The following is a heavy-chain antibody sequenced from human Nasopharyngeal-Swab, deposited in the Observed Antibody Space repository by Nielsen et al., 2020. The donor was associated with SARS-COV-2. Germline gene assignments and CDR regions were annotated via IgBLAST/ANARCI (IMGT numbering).Heavy chain of an antibody. CDR1: GYTFTSYW. CDR3: ATTSSSWYDWYFDL. CDR2: IYPCDSDT. D-gene: IGHD6-13*01. V-gene: IGHV5-51*01. J-gene: IGHJ2*01. Sequence: GGSLRLSCKGSGYTFTSYWIGWVRQLPGKVLEWMGIIYPCDSDTRYSPSFQGQVTISADKSISTAYLQWSSLKASDTAMYYCATTSSSWYDWYFDLWGRGTLVTVSS.